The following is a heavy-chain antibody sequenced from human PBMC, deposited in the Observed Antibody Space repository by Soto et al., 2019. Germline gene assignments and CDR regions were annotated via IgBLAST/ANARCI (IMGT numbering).Heavy chain of an antibody. Sequence: SQTRSLTCAISVDSVSSNSAALNCIRHSPSRCLEWLGRTYYRSKWYNDYAVSVKSRITINQDTSKNKLSLKLNSVNPEDTAVYYCERPTNSSSSSGWYDTWGQGTLVNVSS. V-gene: IGHV6-1*01. CDR3: ERPTNSSSSSGWYDT. CDR1: VDSVSSNSAA. J-gene: IGHJ5*02. CDR2: TYYRSKWYN. D-gene: IGHD6-6*01.